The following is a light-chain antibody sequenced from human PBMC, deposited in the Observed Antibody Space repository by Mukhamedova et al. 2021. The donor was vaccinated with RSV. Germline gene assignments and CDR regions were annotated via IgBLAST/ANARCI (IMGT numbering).Light chain of an antibody. Sequence: IYRNNQRPSGVPDRFSGSKSGTVASLAISGLQAEDEADYYCSTWDDSLVGVVFGGGTQLTVL. CDR3: STWDDSLVGVV. CDR2: RNN. J-gene: IGLJ7*01. V-gene: IGLV1-44*01.